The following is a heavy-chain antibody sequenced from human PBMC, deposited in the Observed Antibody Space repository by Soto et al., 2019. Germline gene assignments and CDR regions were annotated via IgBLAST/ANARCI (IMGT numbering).Heavy chain of an antibody. J-gene: IGHJ6*02. CDR3: ARGGNDSSGWYRYYYYYYGMDV. CDR1: GYTFTSYG. D-gene: IGHD6-19*01. Sequence: PSVKVSCKASGYTFTSYGISWVRQAPGQGLEWMGWISAYNGNTNYAQKLQGRVTMTTDTSTSTAYMELRSLRSDDTAVYYCARGGNDSSGWYRYYYYYYGMDVWGQGTTVTVSS. V-gene: IGHV1-18*01. CDR2: ISAYNGNT.